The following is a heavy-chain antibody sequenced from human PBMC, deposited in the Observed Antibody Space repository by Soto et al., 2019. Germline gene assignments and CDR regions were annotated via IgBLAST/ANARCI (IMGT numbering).Heavy chain of an antibody. CDR3: AQGTGYDFFEWFDP. V-gene: IGHV3-23*01. CDR2: VSIGGST. CDR1: GFTFSSYA. D-gene: IGHD5-12*01. Sequence: GGSLRLSCAASGFTFSSYAMGWVRQGPGKGLEWVAVVSIGGSTHYADSVRGRFTISRDNSKNTLSLQMNSLTAEDTAVYYCAQGTGYDFFEWFDPWGQGTLVTVSS. J-gene: IGHJ5*02.